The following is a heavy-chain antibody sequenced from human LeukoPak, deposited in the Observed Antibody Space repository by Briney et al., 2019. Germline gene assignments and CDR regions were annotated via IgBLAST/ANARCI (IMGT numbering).Heavy chain of an antibody. D-gene: IGHD3-10*01. CDR2: INPNSGGT. V-gene: IGHV1-2*02. CDR3: AITRAIWFGEADAFDI. CDR1: GYTFTGYY. Sequence: GASVKVSCKASGYTFTGYYMHWVRQAPGRGLEWMGWINPNSGGTNYAQKFQGRVTMTRDTSISTAYMELSRLRSDDTAVYYCAITRAIWFGEADAFDIWGQGTMVTVSS. J-gene: IGHJ3*02.